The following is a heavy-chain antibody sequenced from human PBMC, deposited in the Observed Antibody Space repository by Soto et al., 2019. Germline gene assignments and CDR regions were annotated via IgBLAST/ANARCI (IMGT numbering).Heavy chain of an antibody. Sequence: GTLTPYCAASGFTFSNGLTTPVRQAPRKGHDWVGRIKGGPHGGITHYPPPVKGRITISRDHSKDTLYLQMNSLKTEDTAVYYCTTGLSNGYYNFDYWGQGT. J-gene: IGHJ4*02. V-gene: IGHV3-15*01. D-gene: IGHD3-22*01. CDR1: GFTFSNGL. CDR2: IKGGPHGGIT. CDR3: TTGLSNGYYNFDY.